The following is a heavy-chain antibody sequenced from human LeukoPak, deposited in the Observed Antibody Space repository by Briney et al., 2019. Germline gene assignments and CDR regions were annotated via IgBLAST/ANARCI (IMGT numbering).Heavy chain of an antibody. Sequence: PSETLSLTCTVSGGSISSYYWSWIRQPAGKGLEWIGHIYTSGSTKYNPSLKGRVTMSVDTSKNQFSLKLSSVTAADTAVYYCARHKYHGSGSYPPKRRWFDPWGQGTLVTVSS. CDR1: GGSISSYY. V-gene: IGHV4-4*07. D-gene: IGHD3-10*01. J-gene: IGHJ5*02. CDR3: ARHKYHGSGSYPPKRRWFDP. CDR2: IYTSGST.